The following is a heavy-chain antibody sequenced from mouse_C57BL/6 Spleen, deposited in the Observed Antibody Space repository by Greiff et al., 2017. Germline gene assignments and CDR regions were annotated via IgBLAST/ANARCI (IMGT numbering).Heavy chain of an antibody. V-gene: IGHV1-80*01. CDR3: ARGARDRGFAY. CDR2: IYPGDGDT. Sequence: QVQLQQSGAELVKPGASVKISCKASGYAFSSYWMNWVKQRPGKGLEWIGQIYPGDGDTNYNGKLKGKATLTADKSSSTAYMQLSSLTSEDSAVYFCARGARDRGFAYWGQGTLVTVSA. CDR1: GYAFSSYW. D-gene: IGHD3-2*01. J-gene: IGHJ3*01.